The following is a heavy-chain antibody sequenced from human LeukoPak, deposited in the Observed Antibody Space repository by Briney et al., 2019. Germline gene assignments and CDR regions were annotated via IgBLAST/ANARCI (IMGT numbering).Heavy chain of an antibody. V-gene: IGHV3-21*01. CDR1: GFTFSSYS. CDR3: ARNLPYNYYGSGSYYTAIDY. Sequence: VGSLRLSCAASGFTFSSYSMNWVRQAPGKGLEWVSSISSSSSYIYYADSVKGRFTISRDNAKNSLYLQMNSLRAEDTAVYYCARNLPYNYYGSGSYYTAIDYWGQGTLVTVSS. CDR2: ISSSSSYI. D-gene: IGHD3-10*01. J-gene: IGHJ4*02.